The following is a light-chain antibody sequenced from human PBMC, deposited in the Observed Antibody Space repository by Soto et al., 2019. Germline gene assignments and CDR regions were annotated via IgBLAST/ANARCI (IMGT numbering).Light chain of an antibody. CDR1: QNIYSN. V-gene: IGKV3-15*01. Sequence: IVMTQSPATLSVSPGERVTLSCRASQNIYSNIAWYQQRPGQAPRLLIYRASTRATGVPARFSGSGSGTDFTLTISSLQSEDFAVYYCQQYNNWPRTFGQGTKVDIK. CDR3: QQYNNWPRT. J-gene: IGKJ1*01. CDR2: RAS.